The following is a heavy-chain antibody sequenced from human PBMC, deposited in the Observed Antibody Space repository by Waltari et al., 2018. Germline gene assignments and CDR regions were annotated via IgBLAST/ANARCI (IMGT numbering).Heavy chain of an antibody. Sequence: QVQLQESGPGLVKPSQTLSLTCPVSGGSISSGSYYWSWIRQPAGKGLEWIGRSYTSGSTNYNPSLKSRVTISVDTSKNQFSLKLSSVTAADTAVYYCASQAAMTNFDYWGQGTLVTVSS. CDR2: SYTSGST. J-gene: IGHJ4*02. CDR1: GGSISSGSYY. CDR3: ASQAAMTNFDY. V-gene: IGHV4-61*02. D-gene: IGHD5-18*01.